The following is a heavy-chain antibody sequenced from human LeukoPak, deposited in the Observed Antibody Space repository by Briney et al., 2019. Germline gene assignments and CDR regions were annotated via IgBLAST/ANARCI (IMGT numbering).Heavy chain of an antibody. J-gene: IGHJ1*01. D-gene: IGHD2-2*01. CDR3: ARDSVVVVPAAILEYFQH. Sequence: GASVKVSCKASGYTFTGYYMHWVRQAPGQGLEWMGWINPNSGGTNYAQKFQGRVTMTRDTSISTAYMELSRLRSDDTAVYYCARDSVVVVPAAILEYFQHWGQGTLVTVSS. V-gene: IGHV1-2*02. CDR2: INPNSGGT. CDR1: GYTFTGYY.